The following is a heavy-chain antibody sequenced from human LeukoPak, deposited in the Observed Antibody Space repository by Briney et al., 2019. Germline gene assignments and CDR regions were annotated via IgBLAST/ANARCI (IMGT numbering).Heavy chain of an antibody. J-gene: IGHJ6*03. V-gene: IGHV1-46*01. D-gene: IGHD2-15*01. CDR1: GYTLTSYY. CDR3: ARGWTACSGGSCYSVAYYYYMDV. CDR2: INPSGGST. Sequence: ASVKVSCKTSGYTLTSYYMHWVRQAPGQGLEWMGIINPSGGSTNYAQKFQGRVTMTRDRSTSTAYMELSSLRSEDTAVYYCARGWTACSGGSCYSVAYYYYMDVWGKGTTVTISS.